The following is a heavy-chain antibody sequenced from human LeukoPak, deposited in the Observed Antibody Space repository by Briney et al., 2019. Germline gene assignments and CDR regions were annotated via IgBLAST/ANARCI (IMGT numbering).Heavy chain of an antibody. J-gene: IGHJ4*02. CDR2: ISYSGST. V-gene: IGHV4-59*01. CDR1: GGPIRCYY. Sequence: SEPLSLICSVSGGPIRCYYWSWIRQPPGKGLEWIGYISYSGSTNYNPSLKSRVTISVDTSKNQFSLKLSSVTAADTAVYYCARGPGPFDYWGQGTLVTVSS. CDR3: ARGPGPFDY.